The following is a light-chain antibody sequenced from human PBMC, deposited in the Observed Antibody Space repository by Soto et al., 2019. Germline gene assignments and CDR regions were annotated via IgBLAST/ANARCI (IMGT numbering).Light chain of an antibody. CDR1: SSDIGSFTF. V-gene: IGLV2-14*03. CDR3: SSYTSSSTHV. Sequence: QSALTQPASVSRSPGQSITISCTGTSSDIGSFTFVSWYQQHPGKVPKLMIFDVNRRPSGVSDRFSGSKSGNTASLTISGLQAEDESDYYCSSYTSSSTHVFGSGTKLTVL. J-gene: IGLJ1*01. CDR2: DVN.